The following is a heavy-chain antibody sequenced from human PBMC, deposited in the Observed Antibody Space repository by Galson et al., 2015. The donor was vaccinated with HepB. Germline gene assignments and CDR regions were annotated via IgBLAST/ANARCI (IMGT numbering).Heavy chain of an antibody. CDR3: AKGVMRGSGSYTTPPFEH. J-gene: IGHJ4*02. Sequence: SLRLSCAASGFTFDDYAMHWVRQSPGKGLEWVSGIIWNSGAMGYADSVRGRFIISRDNAKNSLYLQMNSLRVEDTAIYYCAKGVMRGSGSYTTPPFEHWGQGTRVTVSS. V-gene: IGHV3-9*01. D-gene: IGHD3-10*01. CDR1: GFTFDDYA. CDR2: IIWNSGAM.